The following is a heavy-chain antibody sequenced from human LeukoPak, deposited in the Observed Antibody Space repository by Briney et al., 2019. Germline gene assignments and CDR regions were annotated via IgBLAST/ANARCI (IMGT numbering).Heavy chain of an antibody. CDR2: IYHTRST. CDR3: ARVDGPFDI. Sequence: SETLSLTCTVSGDSISSGDYYWSWIRQPPGKGLEWIAYIYHTRSTYYNPSLRSRVIISVDTSKNQFSLKLSSMTAADMAVYYCARVDGPFDIWGQGTMVTVSS. D-gene: IGHD5-24*01. J-gene: IGHJ3*02. CDR1: GDSISSGDYY. V-gene: IGHV4-30-4*08.